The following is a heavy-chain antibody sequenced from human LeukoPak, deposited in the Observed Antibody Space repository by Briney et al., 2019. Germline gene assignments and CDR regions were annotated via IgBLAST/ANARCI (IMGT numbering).Heavy chain of an antibody. J-gene: IGHJ4*01. D-gene: IGHD4-11*01. CDR2: IWNDGSNK. CDR3: AKDPQRGVGYSNSLEY. Sequence: PGGSLRLSCAASGFTFSHYGMHWVRQAPGRGLEWVAVIWNDGSNKYYADSVKGRFTISRDNSQNTVDLHMNSLRAEDTAGYDCAKDPQRGVGYSNSLEYRGQGTPVTGSS. V-gene: IGHV3-33*06. CDR1: GFTFSHYG.